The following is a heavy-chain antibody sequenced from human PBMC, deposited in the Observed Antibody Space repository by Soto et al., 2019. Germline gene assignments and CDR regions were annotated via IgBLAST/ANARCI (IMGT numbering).Heavy chain of an antibody. V-gene: IGHV1-3*01. CDR3: ARDIPESLSFDY. Sequence: GASVKVSCKASGYTFTSYAMHWVRQAPGQRLEWMGWINAGNGNTKYSQKFQGRVTITRDTSASTAYMELSSLRSEDTAVYYCARDIPESLSFDYWGQGTLVTVSS. J-gene: IGHJ4*02. CDR1: GYTFTSYA. CDR2: INAGNGNT.